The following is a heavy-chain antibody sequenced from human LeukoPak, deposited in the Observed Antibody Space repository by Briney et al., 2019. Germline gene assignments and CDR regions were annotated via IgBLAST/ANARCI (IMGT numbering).Heavy chain of an antibody. CDR2: ISGDGGRT. D-gene: IGHD3-9*01. Sequence: GGSLRLSCAASGFTFDDYAMHWVRQAPGKGLDWVSLISGDGGRTYYADSVKGRFTISRDNSRNSLFLQMSSLRTEGTALYYCAKDRYFSLSGGMDVWGQGTTVTVSS. CDR1: GFTFDDYA. V-gene: IGHV3-43*02. J-gene: IGHJ6*02. CDR3: AKDRYFSLSGGMDV.